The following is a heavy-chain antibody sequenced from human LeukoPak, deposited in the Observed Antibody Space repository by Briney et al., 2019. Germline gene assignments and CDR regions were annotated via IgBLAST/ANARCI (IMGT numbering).Heavy chain of an antibody. Sequence: PSETLSLTCTVSGGSISSGDYYWSWIRQPPGKGLEWIGYIYYSGSTYYNPSLKSRVTISVDTSKNQFSLKLSSVTAADTAVYYCARDHPTDKGLRHWGQGTLVTVSS. CDR3: ARDHPTDKGLRH. D-gene: IGHD3-22*01. V-gene: IGHV4-30-4*01. CDR1: GGSISSGDYY. J-gene: IGHJ1*01. CDR2: IYYSGST.